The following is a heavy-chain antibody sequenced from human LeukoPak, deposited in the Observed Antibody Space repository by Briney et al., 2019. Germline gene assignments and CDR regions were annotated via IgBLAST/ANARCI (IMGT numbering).Heavy chain of an antibody. D-gene: IGHD3-22*01. CDR2: IYYSGST. Sequence: SETLSLTCTVSGGPISSSSFYWGWIRQPPGKGLEWIGSIYYSGSTYYNPSLKSRVTISVDTSKNQFSLNLSSVTAADTAVYYCARSFVYDSSGGSGYFDYWGQGTLVTVSS. CDR3: ARSFVYDSSGGSGYFDY. CDR1: GGPISSSSFY. V-gene: IGHV4-39*01. J-gene: IGHJ4*02.